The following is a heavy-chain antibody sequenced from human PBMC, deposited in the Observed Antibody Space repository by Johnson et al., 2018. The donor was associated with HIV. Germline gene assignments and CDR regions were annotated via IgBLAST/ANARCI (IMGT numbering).Heavy chain of an antibody. J-gene: IGHJ3*02. Sequence: VQLVESGGGVVQPGRSLRLSCAASGFTFSTYAMHWVRQAPGKGLVWVSRINSDGSSTSYADSVKGRFTISRENAKNSLYLQMNSLRAEDTAVYYCVRGPPMIVVAPAGDAFDIWGQGTMVTVSS. CDR3: VRGPPMIVVAPAGDAFDI. V-gene: IGHV3-74*02. CDR2: INSDGSST. CDR1: GFTFSTYA. D-gene: IGHD3-22*01.